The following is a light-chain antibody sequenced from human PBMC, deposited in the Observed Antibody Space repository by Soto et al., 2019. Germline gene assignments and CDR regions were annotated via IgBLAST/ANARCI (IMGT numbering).Light chain of an antibody. Sequence: QSVLTQPPSASATPGQRVTISCSGSSSNIGSNTVNWYQQLPGTAPKLLIYKNNQRPSGVPDRFSGSKSGTSGSLAISGLQAEDEADYYCAAWDDSLNGRVFGGGTKLTVL. CDR2: KNN. J-gene: IGLJ3*02. V-gene: IGLV1-44*01. CDR1: SSNIGSNT. CDR3: AAWDDSLNGRV.